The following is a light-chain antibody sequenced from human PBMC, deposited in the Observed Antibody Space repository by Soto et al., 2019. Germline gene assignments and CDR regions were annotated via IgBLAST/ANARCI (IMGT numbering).Light chain of an antibody. CDR2: DAS. Sequence: AIQMTQSPSSLSASVGDRVTITCRASQGIRNDLGWYQQKPGKAPKLLIYDASTLESGVPSRFSGSGSGTEFTLTISSLQPDDFATYYCQQYKSYSQTFGQGTKVEIK. J-gene: IGKJ1*01. V-gene: IGKV1-13*02. CDR1: QGIRND. CDR3: QQYKSYSQT.